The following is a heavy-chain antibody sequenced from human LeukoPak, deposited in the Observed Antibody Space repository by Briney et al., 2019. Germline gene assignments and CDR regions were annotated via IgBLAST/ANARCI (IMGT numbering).Heavy chain of an antibody. CDR1: GGSFSGYY. CDR2: INHSGSA. CDR3: ARGRFTYCSGGSCYPPRTYYYYYMDV. Sequence: PSETLSLTCAVYGGSFSGYYWSWIRQPPGKGLEWIGEINHSGSANYNPSLKSRATISVDTSKNQFSLKLSSVTAADTAVYYCARGRFTYCSGGSCYPPRTYYYYYMDVWGKGTTVTVSS. V-gene: IGHV4-34*01. J-gene: IGHJ6*03. D-gene: IGHD2-15*01.